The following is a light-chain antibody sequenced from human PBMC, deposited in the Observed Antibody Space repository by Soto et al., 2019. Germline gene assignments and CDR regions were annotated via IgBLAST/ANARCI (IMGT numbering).Light chain of an antibody. J-gene: IGLJ3*02. CDR2: EVS. Sequence: QSALTQPASVSGSPGQSITISCTGTSNDVGGYNYVFWYQQHPGKAPQLIIYEVSNRPSGVSHRFSGSKSGDTASLTISGLQAEDGADYYCSSYTAFSTWVFGGGTKLTVL. V-gene: IGLV2-14*01. CDR1: SNDVGGYNY. CDR3: SSYTAFSTWV.